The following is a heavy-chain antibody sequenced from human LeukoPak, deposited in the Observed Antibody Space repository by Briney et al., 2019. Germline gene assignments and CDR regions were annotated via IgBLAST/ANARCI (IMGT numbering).Heavy chain of an antibody. Sequence: PSETLSLTCTVSSGSISTSNYYWGWVRQPPGKALEWIGNIFYSGSTYYSPSLKSRVTISLDTSRNQFSLKLSSVTAADTAVYYCARARRMDNFDYWGQGTLVTVSP. D-gene: IGHD3/OR15-3a*01. CDR2: IFYSGST. V-gene: IGHV4-39*07. J-gene: IGHJ4*02. CDR1: SGSISTSNYY. CDR3: ARARRMDNFDY.